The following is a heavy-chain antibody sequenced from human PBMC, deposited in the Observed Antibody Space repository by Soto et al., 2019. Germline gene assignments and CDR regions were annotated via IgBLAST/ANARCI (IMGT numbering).Heavy chain of an antibody. J-gene: IGHJ6*02. D-gene: IGHD6-13*01. CDR2: FDPEDGET. Sequence: QVQLVQSGAEVKKPGASVKVSCKVSGYTLTELSMHWVRQAPGKGLEWMGGFDPEDGETIYAQKFQGRVTMTEDTSTVTAYMELSRLRPADTPVYYCGTVDVAARPDYYYAMDVWCQGTAVTVSS. CDR1: GYTLTELS. V-gene: IGHV1-24*01. CDR3: GTVDVAARPDYYYAMDV.